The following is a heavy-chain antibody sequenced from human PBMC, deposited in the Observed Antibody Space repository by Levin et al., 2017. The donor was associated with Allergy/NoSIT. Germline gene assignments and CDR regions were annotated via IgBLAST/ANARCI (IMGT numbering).Heavy chain of an antibody. CDR2: IYLSGST. CDR3: ARVAGYSYGYYFDY. V-gene: IGHV4-30-2*01. J-gene: IGHJ4*02. Sequence: PSETLSLTCAVSGGSISSGGYSWSWIRQPPGKGLEWIGNIYLSGSTYYNPSLMSRVTISVDRSKNQFSLNLSSVTAADTAVYYCARVAGYSYGYYFDYWGQGTLVTVSS. D-gene: IGHD5-18*01. CDR1: GGSISSGGYS.